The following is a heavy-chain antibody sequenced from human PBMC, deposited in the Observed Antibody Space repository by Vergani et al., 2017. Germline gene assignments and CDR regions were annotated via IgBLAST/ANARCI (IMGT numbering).Heavy chain of an antibody. Sequence: QVQLQESGPGLVKPSETLSLTCTVSGGSISSYYWSWIRQPPGKGLEWIGYIYYSGSTNYNPSLKSRVTISVDTSKNKFSLKLSSVTAADTAVYYCARDLDYGSGFDYWGQGTLVTVSS. D-gene: IGHD3-10*01. CDR2: IYYSGST. CDR3: ARDLDYGSGFDY. V-gene: IGHV4-59*01. CDR1: GGSISSYY. J-gene: IGHJ4*02.